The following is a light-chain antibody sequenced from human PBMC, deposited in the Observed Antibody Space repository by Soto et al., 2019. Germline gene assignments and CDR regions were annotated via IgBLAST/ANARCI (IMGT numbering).Light chain of an antibody. CDR3: AAWDDSLSGVV. CDR2: RND. J-gene: IGLJ2*01. CDR1: YSNIGNNF. V-gene: IGLV1-47*01. Sequence: QLVLTQPPSASGTPGQRVTISCSGSYSNIGNNFAYWYQQLPGTAPKLLIYRNDQRPSGVPDRISGSKSGTSASLAISGLRSEDEADYYCAAWDDSLSGVVFGGGTKLTVL.